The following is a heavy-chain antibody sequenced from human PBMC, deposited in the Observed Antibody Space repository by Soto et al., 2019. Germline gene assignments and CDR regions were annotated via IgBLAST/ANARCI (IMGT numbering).Heavy chain of an antibody. V-gene: IGHV3-11*05. CDR3: ARDWKRYYGSGIGY. CDR1: GFTFNDYY. D-gene: IGHD3-10*01. J-gene: IGHJ4*02. Sequence: GGSLRLSCVASGFTFNDYYMSWIRQAPGKGLEWVSHISSSSSYTNYADSVKGRFTISRDNANNSLYLQMNSLRAEDTAVYYCARDWKRYYGSGIGYWGQRTLVTVSS. CDR2: ISSSSSYT.